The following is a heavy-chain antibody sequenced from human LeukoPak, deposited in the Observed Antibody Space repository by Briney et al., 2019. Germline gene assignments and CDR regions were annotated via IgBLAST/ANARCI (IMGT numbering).Heavy chain of an antibody. CDR2: ISGSGGTT. CDR1: GFIFSRYG. D-gene: IGHD4-23*01. CDR3: AKDLDGGSRYYYYYMDV. J-gene: IGHJ6*03. V-gene: IGHV3-23*01. Sequence: GGSLRLSCAASGFIFSRYGMSWVRQAPGKGLEWVSTISGSGGTTYYGDSVKGRFTISRDNSKNTLYLQMNSLRAEDTVVYYCAKDLDGGSRYYYYYMDVWGKGTTVTVSS.